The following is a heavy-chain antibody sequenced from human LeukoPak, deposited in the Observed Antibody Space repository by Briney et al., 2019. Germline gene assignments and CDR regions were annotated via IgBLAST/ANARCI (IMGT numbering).Heavy chain of an antibody. J-gene: IGHJ3*02. D-gene: IGHD2/OR15-2a*01. CDR1: GFTFSDYI. CDR2: IRRGTNNYTT. CDR3: TRDGGDSTKTAFDM. V-gene: IGHV3-72*01. Sequence: GGSLRLSCAASGFTFSDYILAWVRQAPGKGLEWVGRIRRGTNNYTTEYAASVKGRFIISRDDSKNSLYLHMNSLKTEDTAVYHCTRDGGDSTKTAFDMWGQGTMVTVPS.